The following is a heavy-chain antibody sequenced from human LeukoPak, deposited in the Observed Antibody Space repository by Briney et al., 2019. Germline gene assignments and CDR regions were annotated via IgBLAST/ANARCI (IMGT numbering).Heavy chain of an antibody. CDR1: GGSISGYY. Sequence: SETLSLTCTVSGGSISGYYWSWIRQPPGKGLEWIGYIYYSGSTNYNPSLKSRVTISVDTSKNQFSLKLSSVTAADTAVYYCAICYGANEGSFDYWGQGTLVTVSS. D-gene: IGHD4-17*01. CDR3: AICYGANEGSFDY. J-gene: IGHJ4*02. V-gene: IGHV4-59*08. CDR2: IYYSGST.